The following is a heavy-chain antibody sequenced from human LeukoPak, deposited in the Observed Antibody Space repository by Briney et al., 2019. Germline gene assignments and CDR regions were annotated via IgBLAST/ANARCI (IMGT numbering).Heavy chain of an antibody. CDR3: ARDYMGGNYYDSSGYCHGAFDI. Sequence: PGGSLRLSCVASGFTFTNYGMHWVRQAPGKGLEWVAVIWYDGSNKYYADSVKGRFTISRDNSKNTLYLQMNSLRAEDTAVYYCARDYMGGNYYDSSGYCHGAFDIWGQGTMVTVSS. D-gene: IGHD3-22*01. CDR1: GFTFTNYG. CDR2: IWYDGSNK. V-gene: IGHV3-33*08. J-gene: IGHJ3*02.